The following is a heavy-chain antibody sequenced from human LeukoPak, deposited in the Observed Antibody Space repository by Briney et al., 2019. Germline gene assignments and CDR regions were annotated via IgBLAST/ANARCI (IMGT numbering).Heavy chain of an antibody. D-gene: IGHD4-17*01. CDR3: ARPPSYGDYVRAPFDP. J-gene: IGHJ5*02. CDR2: INSDGSST. CDR1: GFTFSSYW. Sequence: GGSLRLSCAASGFTFSSYWMHWVRQAPGKGLVWVSRINSDGSSTSYADSVKGRFTISRDNAKNTLYLQMNSLRAEDTAVYYCARPPSYGDYVRAPFDPWGQGTLVTVSS. V-gene: IGHV3-74*01.